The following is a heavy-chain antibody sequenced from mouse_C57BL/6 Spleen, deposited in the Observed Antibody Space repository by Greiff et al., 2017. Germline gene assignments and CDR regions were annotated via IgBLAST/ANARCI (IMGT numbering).Heavy chain of an antibody. V-gene: IGHV1-72*01. CDR2: IDPHSGGT. J-gene: IGHJ2*01. Sequence: QVQLQQPGAELVKPGASVKLSCKASGYTFTSYWMHWVKQRPGRGLEWIGRIDPHSGGTKYNEKFKGKATLTVDKPSSTAYMQLSSLTSEDSAVYYCARYYDGSGYGFDVWGQGTTLTVSS. D-gene: IGHD1-1*01. CDR3: ARYYDGSGYGFDV. CDR1: GYTFTSYW.